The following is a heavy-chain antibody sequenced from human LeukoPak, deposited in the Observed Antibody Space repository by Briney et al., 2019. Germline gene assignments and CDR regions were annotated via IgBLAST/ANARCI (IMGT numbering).Heavy chain of an antibody. Sequence: GGSLRLSCAAFGFPLTPYTMVWVRQAPGKGLEWVSSISSTATFIHYADSVKGRFTISRDNADNLLYLEMNSLRVEDTAVYYCAKAEGSGNQAFDYWGQGTLVTVSS. CDR2: ISSTATFI. D-gene: IGHD3-10*01. V-gene: IGHV3-21*01. CDR3: AKAEGSGNQAFDY. J-gene: IGHJ4*02. CDR1: GFPLTPYT.